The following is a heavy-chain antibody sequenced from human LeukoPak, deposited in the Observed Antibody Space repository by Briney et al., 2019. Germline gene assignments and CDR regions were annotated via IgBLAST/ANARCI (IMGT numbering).Heavy chain of an antibody. CDR1: GGSISSYY. J-gene: IGHJ6*03. D-gene: IGHD5-18*01. Sequence: SETLSLTCTASGGSISSYYWSWIRQPPGKGLEWIGYIYYSGSTNYNPSLKSRVTISVDTSKNQFSLKLSSVTAADTAVYYCARAAVDTAMAYYYYYMDVWGKGTTVTVSS. V-gene: IGHV4-59*01. CDR2: IYYSGST. CDR3: ARAAVDTAMAYYYYYMDV.